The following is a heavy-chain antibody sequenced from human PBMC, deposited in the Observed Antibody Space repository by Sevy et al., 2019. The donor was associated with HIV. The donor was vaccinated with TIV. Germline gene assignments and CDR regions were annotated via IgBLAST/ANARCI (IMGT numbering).Heavy chain of an antibody. CDR1: GYTFTSYG. V-gene: IGHV1-18*01. D-gene: IGHD2-15*01. CDR2: ISAYNGNT. J-gene: IGHJ5*02. CDR3: ARDGRYRSGGSCYDWFDP. Sequence: ASVKVSCKASGYTFTSYGISWVRQAPGQGLEWMAWISAYNGNTNYAQKLQGRVTMTTDTSTSTAYMELRSLRSDDTAVHYCARDGRYRSGGSCYDWFDPWGQGTLVTVSS.